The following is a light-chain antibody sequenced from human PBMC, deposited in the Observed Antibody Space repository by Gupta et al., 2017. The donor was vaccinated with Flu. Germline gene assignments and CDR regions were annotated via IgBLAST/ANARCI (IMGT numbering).Light chain of an antibody. V-gene: IGKV1-9*01. Sequence: DIQLTQSPSFLSASVGDRVTITCRASQGISSYLAWYQQKPGKAPKVLIYAASILQSGVPSRFSGSGSGTEFTLTISSRQPEDSATYYCQHLNTYPTFGPGTRLEIK. J-gene: IGKJ5*01. CDR2: AAS. CDR1: QGISSY. CDR3: QHLNTYPT.